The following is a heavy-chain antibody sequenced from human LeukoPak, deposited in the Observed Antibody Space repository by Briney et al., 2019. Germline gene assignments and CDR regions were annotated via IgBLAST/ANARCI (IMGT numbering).Heavy chain of an antibody. J-gene: IGHJ4*02. Sequence: GGSLRLSCASSGFTFSSYWMHWVRQAPGKGLVWVSRINSDGSTTNYADSVKGRFTISRDNAKNTLYLQMNSLRADDTAVYYCARSRWLDAFDYWGQGTLVTVSS. V-gene: IGHV3-74*01. D-gene: IGHD6-19*01. CDR3: ARSRWLDAFDY. CDR1: GFTFSSYW. CDR2: INSDGSTT.